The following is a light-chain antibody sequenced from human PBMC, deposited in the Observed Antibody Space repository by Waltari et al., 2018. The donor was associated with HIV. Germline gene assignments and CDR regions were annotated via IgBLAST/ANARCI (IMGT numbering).Light chain of an antibody. J-gene: IGLJ3*02. CDR1: PGPVTRGHY. CDR3: LLSDTGGWV. Sequence: QAVVTQEPSLTVSPGGTVTLTCGSTPGPVTRGHYPCWVQQRPGQAPRTLIYAPTTSHSWKPTRSSGSLLRGQAALALSGAQPEDEAEYYCLLSDTGGWVFGGGTSLTVL. CDR2: APT. V-gene: IGLV7-46*01.